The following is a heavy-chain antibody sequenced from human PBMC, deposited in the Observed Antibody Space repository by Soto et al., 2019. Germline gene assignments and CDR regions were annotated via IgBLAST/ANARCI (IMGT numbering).Heavy chain of an antibody. D-gene: IGHD3-16*01. Sequence: ASVKFFCKASGYTFTSYYMHWVRQAPGQGLEWMGIINPSGGSTSYAQKFQGRVTMTRDTSTSTVYMELSSLRSEDTAVYYCARALGLGAFDIWGQGTMVTVSS. V-gene: IGHV1-46*01. CDR3: ARALGLGAFDI. J-gene: IGHJ3*02. CDR1: GYTFTSYY. CDR2: INPSGGST.